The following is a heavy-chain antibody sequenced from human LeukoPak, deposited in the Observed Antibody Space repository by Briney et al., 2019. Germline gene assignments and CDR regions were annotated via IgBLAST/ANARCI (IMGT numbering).Heavy chain of an antibody. CDR3: ATSFYSSGWAPDY. J-gene: IGHJ4*02. CDR2: FDPEDGET. D-gene: IGHD6-19*01. Sequence: GASVKVSCKVSGYTLTELSMHWVRQAPGKGLEWMGGFDPEDGETIYAQKFQGGVTMTEDTSTDTAYMELSSLRSEDTAVYYCATSFYSSGWAPDYWGQGTLVTVSS. V-gene: IGHV1-24*01. CDR1: GYTLTELS.